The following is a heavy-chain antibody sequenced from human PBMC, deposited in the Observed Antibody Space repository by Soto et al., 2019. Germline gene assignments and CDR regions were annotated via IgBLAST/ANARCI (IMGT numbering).Heavy chain of an antibody. D-gene: IGHD3-3*01. V-gene: IGHV3-11*06. Sequence: PGGSLRLSCAASGFTFSDYYMSWIRQAPGKGLEWVSYISSSSSCTNYADSVKGRFTISRDNAKNSLYLQMNSLRAEDTAVYYCARGKPRITIFGVVIILDYWGQGTLVTVSS. J-gene: IGHJ4*02. CDR3: ARGKPRITIFGVVIILDY. CDR1: GFTFSDYY. CDR2: ISSSSSCT.